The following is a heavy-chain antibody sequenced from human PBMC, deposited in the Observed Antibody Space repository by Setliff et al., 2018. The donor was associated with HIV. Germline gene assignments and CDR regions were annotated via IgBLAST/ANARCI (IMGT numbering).Heavy chain of an antibody. D-gene: IGHD1-26*01. CDR2: LNYNGNI. CDR1: GVSISSSNYY. J-gene: IGHJ4*02. Sequence: PSETLSLTCAVCGVSISSSNYYWGWVRQPPGKGLEWLGALNYNGNIHYNPSLKSRVAISVDSSKNQFSLKLSSVTAADTAVYYCTTDLPIVESYPFNYWGQGTLVTVSS. V-gene: IGHV4-39*07. CDR3: TTDLPIVESYPFNY.